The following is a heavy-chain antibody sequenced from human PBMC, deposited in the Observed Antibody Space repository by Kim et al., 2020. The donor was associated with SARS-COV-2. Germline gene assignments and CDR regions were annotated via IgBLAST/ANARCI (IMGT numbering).Heavy chain of an antibody. CDR3: ANFGY. D-gene: IGHD3-10*01. V-gene: IGHV3-30*02. J-gene: IGHJ4*02. CDR2: GSNK. Sequence: GSNKYHANSVKGRITVSRDNPKNTVFLQMDTLRTEDTAVYYCANFGYWGQGTLVTVSS.